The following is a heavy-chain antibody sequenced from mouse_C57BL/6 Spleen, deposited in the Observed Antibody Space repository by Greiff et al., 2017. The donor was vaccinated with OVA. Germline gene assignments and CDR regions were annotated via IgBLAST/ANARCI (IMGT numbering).Heavy chain of an antibody. J-gene: IGHJ4*01. Sequence: VQLKESGPGLVAPSQSLSITCTVSGFSLTSYAISWVRQPPGKGLEWLGVIWTGGGTNYNSALISRLSISKDNSKSQVFLKMNSLQTDDTARYYCASIYDGYYDAMDDWGQGTSVTVSS. CDR2: IWTGGGT. V-gene: IGHV2-9-1*01. CDR3: ASIYDGYYDAMDD. D-gene: IGHD2-3*01. CDR1: GFSLTSYA.